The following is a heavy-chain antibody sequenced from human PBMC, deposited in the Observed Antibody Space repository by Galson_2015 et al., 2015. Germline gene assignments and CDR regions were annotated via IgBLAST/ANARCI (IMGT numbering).Heavy chain of an antibody. Sequence: SLRLSCAASGFTFSDDWMTWVRQAPGKGLEWVANINQDGSDKHYEDSVKGRFTISRDNAKNSLYLQMNSLRAEDTAVYYCARDLHSGSSQYWGQGTLVTVSS. D-gene: IGHD1-26*01. J-gene: IGHJ1*01. V-gene: IGHV3-7*05. CDR2: INQDGSDK. CDR3: ARDLHSGSSQY. CDR1: GFTFSDDW.